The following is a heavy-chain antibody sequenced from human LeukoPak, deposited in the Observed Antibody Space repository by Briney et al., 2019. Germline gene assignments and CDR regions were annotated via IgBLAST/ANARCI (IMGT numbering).Heavy chain of an antibody. D-gene: IGHD3-22*01. V-gene: IGHV1-2*02. CDR2: INPNSGGT. CDR1: GYTFTGYY. CDR3: ARDRNYYDSSGYDDFDY. J-gene: IGHJ4*02. Sequence: VASVTVSCKDSGYTFTGYYMHWVRQAAGQGLEWMGWINPNSGGTNYAQKFQGRVTMTRDTSISPAYTELSRLRSDDTAVYYCARDRNYYDSSGYDDFDYWGQGTLVTVSS.